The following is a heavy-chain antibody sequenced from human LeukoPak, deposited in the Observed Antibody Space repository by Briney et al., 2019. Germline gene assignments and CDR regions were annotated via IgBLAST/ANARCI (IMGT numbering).Heavy chain of an antibody. CDR1: GFTFSSYA. CDR2: ISGSGGST. Sequence: GGSLRLSCAASGFTFSSYAMSWVRQAPGKGLEWVSAISGSGGSTYYADSVKGRFTISRDNSKNTLYLQMNSLRVEDTAVYFCARDPGAFPYFFDCWGQGTLVTVSS. CDR3: ARDPGAFPYFFDC. V-gene: IGHV3-23*01. J-gene: IGHJ4*02. D-gene: IGHD4/OR15-4a*01.